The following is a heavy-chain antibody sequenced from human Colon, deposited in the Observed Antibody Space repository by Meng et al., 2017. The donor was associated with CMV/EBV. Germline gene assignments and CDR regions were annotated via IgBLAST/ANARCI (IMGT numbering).Heavy chain of an antibody. CDR1: EFRYNNYW. V-gene: IGHV3-7*01. Sequence: EFRYNNYWMACVRQARGQGLEWVANVEGDRRQKHYADFVKGRFTISRDNAKNLVFLQMNNLRPEDTAVYFCARHVYYRFDYWGQGALVTVSS. CDR3: ARHVYYRFDY. CDR2: VEGDRRQK. D-gene: IGHD1-14*01. J-gene: IGHJ4*02.